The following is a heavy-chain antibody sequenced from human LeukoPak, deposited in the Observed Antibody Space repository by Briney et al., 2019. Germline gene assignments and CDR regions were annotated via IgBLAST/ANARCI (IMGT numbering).Heavy chain of an antibody. Sequence: PSETLSLTCAVYGGSFSGYYWSWIRQPPGKGLEWIGEINHSGSTNYNPSLKSRVTISVDTSKNQFSLKLSSVTAADTAVYYCARIPGGWDYYDSSGYYYNDWYFDLWGRGTLVTVSS. J-gene: IGHJ2*01. CDR1: GGSFSGYY. CDR3: ARIPGGWDYYDSSGYYYNDWYFDL. CDR2: INHSGST. V-gene: IGHV4-34*01. D-gene: IGHD3-22*01.